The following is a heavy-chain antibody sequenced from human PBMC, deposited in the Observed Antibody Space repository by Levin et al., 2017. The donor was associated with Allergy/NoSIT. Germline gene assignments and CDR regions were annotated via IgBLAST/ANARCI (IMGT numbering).Heavy chain of an antibody. CDR2: INYRGVT. D-gene: IGHD5/OR15-5a*01. CDR1: GGSVSSGTYY. Sequence: SQTLSLPCSVSGGSVSSGTYYWSWIRRPPGKGLEWIGYINYRGVTKYNPSLKSRVTISVDTSKNEFSLKVTSVTAADTAVYYCARNRIIVSGGNDYYYGMDGWGQGTTVTVSS. J-gene: IGHJ6*02. V-gene: IGHV4-61*01. CDR3: ARNRIIVSGGNDYYYGMDG.